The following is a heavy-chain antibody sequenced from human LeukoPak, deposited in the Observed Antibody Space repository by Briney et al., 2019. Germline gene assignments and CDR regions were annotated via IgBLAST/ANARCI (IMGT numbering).Heavy chain of an antibody. CDR3: ARVPLRIAAAGRVGYYFDY. J-gene: IGHJ4*02. V-gene: IGHV3-48*03. CDR1: GFTFSSYE. D-gene: IGHD6-13*01. Sequence: GGSLRLSCAASGFTFSSYEMNWVRQAPGKGLEWVSYISSSGSTIYYADSVEGRFTISRDNAKNSLYLQMNSLRAEDTAVYYCARVPLRIAAAGRVGYYFDYWGQGTLVTVSS. CDR2: ISSSGSTI.